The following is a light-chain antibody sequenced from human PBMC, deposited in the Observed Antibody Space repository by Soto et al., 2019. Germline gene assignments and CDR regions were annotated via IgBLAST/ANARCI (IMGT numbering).Light chain of an antibody. J-gene: IGLJ1*01. CDR3: SSYTSRRSLV. Sequence: QSALTQPASVSGCPGQSITISCTGTGSDVGGYKYVSWYQQLPGKAPKLMIYDVSYRPSGVSDRFSGSKSGNTASLIISGLQAEDEAVYYCSSYTSRRSLVFGPGTXVTV. CDR1: GSDVGGYKY. CDR2: DVS. V-gene: IGLV2-14*01.